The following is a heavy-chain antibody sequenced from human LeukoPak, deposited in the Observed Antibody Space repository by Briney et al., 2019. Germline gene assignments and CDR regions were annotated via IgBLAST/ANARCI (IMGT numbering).Heavy chain of an antibody. CDR3: AKFLLPGMLRITMVRGAIIDAFDI. Sequence: GGSLRLSCAASGFTFSSYAMSWVGQAPGKGLEWVSAISGSGGSTYYADSVKGRFTISRDNAKNTLYLQMNSLRAEDTAVYYCAKFLLPGMLRITMVRGAIIDAFDIWGQGTMVTVSS. CDR1: GFTFSSYA. D-gene: IGHD3-10*01. CDR2: ISGSGGST. J-gene: IGHJ3*02. V-gene: IGHV3-23*01.